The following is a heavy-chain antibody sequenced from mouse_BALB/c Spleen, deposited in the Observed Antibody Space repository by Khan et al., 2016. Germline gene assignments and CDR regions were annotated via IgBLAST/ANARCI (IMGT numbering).Heavy chain of an antibody. D-gene: IGHD2-1*01. V-gene: IGHV14-3*02. CDR3: ARYYGKGGYYFVD. CDR1: GFNIKNTY. J-gene: IGHJ2*01. Sequence: VQLKQSGAELVKPGASVKLSCTASGFNIKNTYMHWVKQRPEQGLEWIGRIDPANGNTKYDPQFQGKATITADTSSNTAYLQLSSLTSEDTAVYYCARYYGKGGYYFVDYGQGATLTVSS. CDR2: IDPANGNT.